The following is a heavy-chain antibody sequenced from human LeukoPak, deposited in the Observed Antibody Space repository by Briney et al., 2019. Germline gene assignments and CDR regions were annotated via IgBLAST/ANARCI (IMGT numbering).Heavy chain of an antibody. J-gene: IGHJ5*02. CDR2: IYYSGST. CDR1: GYSISSGYY. Sequence: SSETLSLTCTVSGYSISSGYYWSWIRQPPGKGLEWIGYIYYSGSTNYNPSLKSRVTISVDTSKNQFSLKLSSVTAADTAVYYCARETMVRFDPWGQGTLVTVSS. CDR3: ARETMVRFDP. V-gene: IGHV4-61*01. D-gene: IGHD3-10*01.